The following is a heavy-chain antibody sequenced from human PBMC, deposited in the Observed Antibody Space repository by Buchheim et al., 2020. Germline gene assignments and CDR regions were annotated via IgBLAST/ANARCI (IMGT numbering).Heavy chain of an antibody. CDR1: GFTFSTYA. J-gene: IGHJ4*02. Sequence: EVHLMESGGGLAQPGGSLRLSCAASGFTFSTYAMNWVRQAPGKGLEWVSSIDNSGETTYYAESVKGRFTISRDNSKNTLYLKMNSLRAGDTAVYYCTKDDYGSYDYWGQGAL. D-gene: IGHD1-26*01. CDR3: TKDDYGSYDY. CDR2: IDNSGETT. V-gene: IGHV3-23*01.